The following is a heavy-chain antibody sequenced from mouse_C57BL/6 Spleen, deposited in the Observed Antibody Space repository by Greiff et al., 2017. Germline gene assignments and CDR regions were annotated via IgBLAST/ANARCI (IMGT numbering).Heavy chain of an antibody. V-gene: IGHV5-9*01. Sequence: EVMLVESGGGLVKPGGSLKLSCAASGFTFSSYTMSWVRQTPEKRLEWVATISGGGGNTYYPDSVKGRFTISRDNAKNTLYLQMRSLRSEDTALYYCARYYDYGGFADWGQGTLVTVSA. D-gene: IGHD2-4*01. CDR2: ISGGGGNT. J-gene: IGHJ3*01. CDR3: ARYYDYGGFAD. CDR1: GFTFSSYT.